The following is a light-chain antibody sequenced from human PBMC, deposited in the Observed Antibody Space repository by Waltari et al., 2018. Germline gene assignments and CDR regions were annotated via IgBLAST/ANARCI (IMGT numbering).Light chain of an antibody. Sequence: QSALTQPASLSASPGQSITISCAGTSSDIGSYNYISWYQQHPNKAPQLIIYEVRTRASGVFHRFSASKSGKTASLTISGLQAEDEADYFCCSYTSANTVVFGGGTKLTVL. J-gene: IGLJ3*02. CDR3: CSYTSANTVV. CDR1: SSDIGSYNY. CDR2: EVR. V-gene: IGLV2-14*01.